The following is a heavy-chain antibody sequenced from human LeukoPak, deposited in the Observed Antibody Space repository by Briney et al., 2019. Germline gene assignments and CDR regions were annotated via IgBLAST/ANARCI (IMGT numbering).Heavy chain of an antibody. CDR3: ARGGSSGWYFRGHYYYYMDV. CDR1: GYTFTSYD. CDR2: MNPNSGNT. Sequence: ASVKVSCKASGYTFTSYDIDWVRQATGQRLEGMGWMNPNSGNTGYAQKFQGRVTITRNTSISTAYMELSSLRSEDTAVYYCARGGSSGWYFRGHYYYYMDVWGKGTTVTVSS. D-gene: IGHD6-19*01. V-gene: IGHV1-8*03. J-gene: IGHJ6*03.